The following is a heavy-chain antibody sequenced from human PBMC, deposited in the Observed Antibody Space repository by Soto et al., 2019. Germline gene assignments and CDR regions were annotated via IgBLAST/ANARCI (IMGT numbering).Heavy chain of an antibody. J-gene: IGHJ4*02. Sequence: EVQLVESGGGLVQPGGSLRLSCTASGFSFSNSWMSWVRRIPGKGLEWVAHIKQDGSEKYHVDSVKGRLTISRDNAKNSLYLQMNSLRAEDTAVYYCARGGAWFIDYCGQGTLVTVSS. D-gene: IGHD3-10*01. V-gene: IGHV3-7*01. CDR2: IKQDGSEK. CDR1: GFSFSNSW. CDR3: ARGGAWFIDY.